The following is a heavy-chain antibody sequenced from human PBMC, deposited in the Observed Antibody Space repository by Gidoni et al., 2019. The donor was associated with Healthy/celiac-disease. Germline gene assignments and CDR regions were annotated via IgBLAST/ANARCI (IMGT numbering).Heavy chain of an antibody. Sequence: EVQLLESGGGLVQPGGSLRLSCAASGFTFSSHAMSWGRQAPGKGLEWVSAISGSGGSTYYADSVKGRFTISRDNSKNTLYLQMNSLRAEDTAVYYCAKTSLPRGVMNFGAWFDPWGQGTLVTVSS. D-gene: IGHD3-10*01. CDR3: AKTSLPRGVMNFGAWFDP. CDR2: ISGSGGST. V-gene: IGHV3-23*01. J-gene: IGHJ5*02. CDR1: GFTFSSHA.